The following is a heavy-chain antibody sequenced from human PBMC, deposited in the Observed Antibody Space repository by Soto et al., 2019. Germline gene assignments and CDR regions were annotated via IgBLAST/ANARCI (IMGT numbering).Heavy chain of an antibody. J-gene: IGHJ4*02. Sequence: QITLTESGHTLVKHTQTLTLTCTFSGASFSTSAVGVGWIRQPPGNALELLALIYWADDKRYRPSLKRKTSITKDTSINQVVLTMTYLDPEDTATYYCAHVYWAASGTRYYFDHWGPGTLVTGSS. CDR3: AHVYWAASGTRYYFDH. D-gene: IGHD6-13*01. V-gene: IGHV2-5*02. CDR2: IYWADDK. CDR1: GASFSTSAVG.